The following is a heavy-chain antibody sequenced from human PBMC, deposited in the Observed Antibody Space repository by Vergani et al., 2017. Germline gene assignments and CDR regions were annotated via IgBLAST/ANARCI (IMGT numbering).Heavy chain of an antibody. CDR2: ISYDGSNK. CDR1: GFTFSSYA. D-gene: IGHD6-19*01. J-gene: IGHJ4*02. CDR3: ARESLAVAGPLDY. V-gene: IGHV3-30-3*01. Sequence: VQLVESGGGLVQPGRSLRLSCAASGFTFSSYAMHWVRQAPGKGLEWVAVISYDGSNKYYADSVKGRFTISRDNSKNTLYLQMNSLRAEDTAVYYCARESLAVAGPLDYWGQGTLVTVSS.